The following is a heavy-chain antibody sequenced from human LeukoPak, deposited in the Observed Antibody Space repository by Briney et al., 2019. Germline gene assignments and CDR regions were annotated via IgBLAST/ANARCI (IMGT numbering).Heavy chain of an antibody. CDR1: GFTFSNYA. V-gene: IGHV3-23*01. CDR2: ISGSGGRT. CDR3: ARGRDGDNWYFDY. Sequence: PGGSLRLSCAASGFTFSNYAMSWVRQAPGKGLEWVSVISGSGGRTYYADSVKGRFTISRDNSRNTVYLQMNSLRAEDTAVYYCARGRDGDNWYFDYWGQGTLVTVSS. D-gene: IGHD5-24*01. J-gene: IGHJ4*02.